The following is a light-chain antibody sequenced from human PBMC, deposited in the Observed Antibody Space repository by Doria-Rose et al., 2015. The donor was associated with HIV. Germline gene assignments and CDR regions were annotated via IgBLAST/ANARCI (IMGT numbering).Light chain of an antibody. V-gene: IGLV2-23*01. J-gene: IGLJ2*01. CDR1: L. Sequence: LVSWYQQHPGKAPKLIISEATKRPSGISSRFSGSKSGDTASLTISGLQAEDEADYYCCSYTGSRILFGGGTKLTVL. CDR2: EAT. CDR3: CSYTGSRIL.